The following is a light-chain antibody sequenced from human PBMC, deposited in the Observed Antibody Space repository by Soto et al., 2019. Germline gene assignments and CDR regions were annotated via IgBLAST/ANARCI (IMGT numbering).Light chain of an antibody. Sequence: QSVLTQPPSVSAAPGQKVTISCSGSSSNIGNNYVSWYQHLPGTAPKLLIYDNNQRPSGIPDRFSGSKSGTSATLGITGLQTGDEADYYCGTWDSSLSAVLFGGVTKLTVL. CDR2: DNN. J-gene: IGLJ2*01. CDR3: GTWDSSLSAVL. CDR1: SSNIGNNY. V-gene: IGLV1-51*01.